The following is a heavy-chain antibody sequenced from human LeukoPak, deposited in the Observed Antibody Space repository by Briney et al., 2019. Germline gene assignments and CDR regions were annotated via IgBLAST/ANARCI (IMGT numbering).Heavy chain of an antibody. J-gene: IGHJ4*02. CDR3: AKGGAYSSGWYQEGGFDY. D-gene: IGHD6-19*01. V-gene: IGHV3-23*01. CDR1: GFTFSSYG. Sequence: GGSPRLSWAASGFTFSSYGMSWVRQAPGEGLEWVSSISGSGGSTYYADSVKGRFTISRDNSKNTMYLQMNSLRAEDTAVYYCAKGGAYSSGWYQEGGFDYWGQGTLVTVSS. CDR2: ISGSGGST.